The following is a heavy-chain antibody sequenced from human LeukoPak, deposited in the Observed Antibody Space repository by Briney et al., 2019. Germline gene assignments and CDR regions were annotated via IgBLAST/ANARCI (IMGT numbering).Heavy chain of an antibody. CDR3: ARAEASRSSGKILGY. Sequence: ASAKVSCKASGYTFTSYDINWVRRATGQGPEWMGWMNPNSGNTGYAEKFQGRVTMTRNTSISTAYMELSSLTSEDTAVYYCARAEASRSSGKILGYWGQGTLVTVSS. J-gene: IGHJ4*02. CDR2: MNPNSGNT. D-gene: IGHD1-26*01. V-gene: IGHV1-8*01. CDR1: GYTFTSYD.